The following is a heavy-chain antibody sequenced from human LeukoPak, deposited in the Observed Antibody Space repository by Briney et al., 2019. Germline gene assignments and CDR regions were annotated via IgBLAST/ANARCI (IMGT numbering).Heavy chain of an antibody. J-gene: IGHJ4*02. CDR3: ARDRVNYLDY. V-gene: IGHV3-7*01. CDR1: GFTFSTYW. CDR2: INQDGSEK. D-gene: IGHD3-10*01. Sequence: GGSLRLSCAASGFTFSTYWMSWVRQAPGKGLEWVANINQDGSEKSYVDSVKGRFTISRDNAKKSLYLQMNSLRAEDTAVYYCARDRVNYLDYWGQGTLVTVSS.